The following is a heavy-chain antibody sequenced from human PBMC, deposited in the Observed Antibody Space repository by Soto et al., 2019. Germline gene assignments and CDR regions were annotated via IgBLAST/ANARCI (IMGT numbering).Heavy chain of an antibody. CDR1: GFTFSGYS. D-gene: IGHD1-26*01. Sequence: EVQLVESGGGLVQPGGSLRLSCAASGFTFSGYSMNWVRQAPGKGLEWVSYITSSSSTIYYADSVKGRFTISRDNAKNSLYLQMNSLRAEDTAVYYCARQGGYHSSGRYSDWGQGTLVTVSS. CDR2: ITSSSSTI. CDR3: ARQGGYHSSGRYSD. V-gene: IGHV3-48*01. J-gene: IGHJ4*02.